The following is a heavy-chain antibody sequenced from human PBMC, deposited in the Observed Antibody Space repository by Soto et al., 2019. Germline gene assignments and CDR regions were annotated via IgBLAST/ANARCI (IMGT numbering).Heavy chain of an antibody. Sequence: PGGSLRLSCAASGFTFSSYGMHWVRQAPGKGLEWVAVISYDGSNKYYADSVKGRFTISRDNSKNTLYLQMNSLRAEDTAVYYCAKDSVGDFWGGYPLWYYYYGMDVWGQGTTVTVSS. V-gene: IGHV3-30*18. J-gene: IGHJ6*02. CDR1: GFTFSSYG. CDR2: ISYDGSNK. CDR3: AKDSVGDFWGGYPLWYYYYGMDV. D-gene: IGHD3-3*01.